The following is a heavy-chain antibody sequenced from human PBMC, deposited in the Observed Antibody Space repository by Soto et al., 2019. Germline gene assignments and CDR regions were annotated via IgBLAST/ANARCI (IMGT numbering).Heavy chain of an antibody. CDR1: GYTFTSYG. V-gene: IGHV1-18*01. CDR3: ARVVVVVPAALSRPYFYYGMDV. CDR2: ISAYNGNT. D-gene: IGHD2-2*01. J-gene: IGHJ6*02. Sequence: QVQLVQSGAEVKKPGASVKVSCKASGYTFTSYGISWVRQAPGQGLEWMGWISAYNGNTNYAQKLQGRVTMTTETHTSTAYMEPRSLTYNDPAVYCCARVVVVVPAALSRPYFYYGMDVWGQGTLVTVSS.